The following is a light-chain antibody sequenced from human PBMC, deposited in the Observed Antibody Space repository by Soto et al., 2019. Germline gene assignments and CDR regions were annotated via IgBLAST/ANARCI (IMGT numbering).Light chain of an antibody. J-gene: IGKJ5*01. V-gene: IGKV1-5*01. CDR3: QQYNSYSTWT. Sequence: DIQMTQSPSTLSASVGYRFTITCRASQSISSWLAWYQQKPGKAPKLLIYDASSLESGVPSRFSGSGSGTEFTLTISSLQPDDFATYYCQQYNSYSTWTFGQGTRLEIK. CDR2: DAS. CDR1: QSISSW.